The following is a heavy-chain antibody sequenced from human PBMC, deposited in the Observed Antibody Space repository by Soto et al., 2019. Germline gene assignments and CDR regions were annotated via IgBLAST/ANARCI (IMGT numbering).Heavy chain of an antibody. CDR3: ALLGYCSGGSCYSYGYYYGMDV. J-gene: IGHJ6*02. D-gene: IGHD2-15*01. Sequence: ASVKVSCKASGYTFTSYGISWVRQAHGQGLEWMGWISAYNGNTNYAQKLQGRVTMTTDTSTSTAYMELRSLRSDDTAVYYCALLGYCSGGSCYSYGYYYGMDVWGQGTTVTVSS. V-gene: IGHV1-18*01. CDR1: GYTFTSYG. CDR2: ISAYNGNT.